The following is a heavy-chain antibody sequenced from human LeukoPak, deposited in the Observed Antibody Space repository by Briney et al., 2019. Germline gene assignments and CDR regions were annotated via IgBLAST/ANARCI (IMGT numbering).Heavy chain of an antibody. Sequence: ASVKVSCRASGGTFSSYAISWVRQAPGQGLEWMGGIIPIFGTANYAQKFQGRVTITTDESTSTACMELSSLRSEDTAVYYCARATAMVSGIFDYWGQGTLVTVSS. J-gene: IGHJ4*02. D-gene: IGHD5-18*01. CDR1: GGTFSSYA. CDR3: ARATAMVSGIFDY. CDR2: IIPIFGTA. V-gene: IGHV1-69*05.